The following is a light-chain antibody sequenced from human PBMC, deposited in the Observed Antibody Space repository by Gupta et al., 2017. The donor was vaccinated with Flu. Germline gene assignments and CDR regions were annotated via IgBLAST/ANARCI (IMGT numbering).Light chain of an antibody. Sequence: ISCRSSQSLLHSNGYNYLDWYLQKPGQSPQLLIYLGSNRASGVPDRFSGSGTGTGFTLKISRVEAEDVGVYYCMQVLQTPLTFGGGTKVEIK. CDR3: MQVLQTPLT. J-gene: IGKJ4*01. V-gene: IGKV2-28*01. CDR2: LGS. CDR1: QSLLHSNGYNY.